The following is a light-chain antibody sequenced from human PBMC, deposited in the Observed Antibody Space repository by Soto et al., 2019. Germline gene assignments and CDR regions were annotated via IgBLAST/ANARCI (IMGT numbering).Light chain of an antibody. CDR1: QTISSW. CDR3: QHYNSYSEA. Sequence: DIQMTQSPATLSLSLGDRATITCLASQTISSWLAWYQQRPGRAPKFLIYGASSWENGIPVRFSGSGSGTQFTLTISSLQSDDFAVYYCQHYNSYSEAFGQGTNVDIK. CDR2: GAS. V-gene: IGKV1-5*01. J-gene: IGKJ1*01.